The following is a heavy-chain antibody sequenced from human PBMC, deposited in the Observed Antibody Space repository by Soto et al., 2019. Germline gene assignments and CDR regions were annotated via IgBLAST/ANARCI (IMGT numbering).Heavy chain of an antibody. CDR1: GFSFSDHY. Sequence: EVQLVESGGGLVQPGGSLRLSCAASGFSFSDHYMDWVRRAPGRGLEWVGRIRNKANSYTTQYAAYVKDRFSISRDESKKSLYLQMNSLKTEDTAVYYCTRETAVNGYRDYTFDCWGQGTLVTVSS. CDR3: TRETAVNGYRDYTFDC. CDR2: IRNKANSYTT. V-gene: IGHV3-72*01. J-gene: IGHJ4*02. D-gene: IGHD4-17*01.